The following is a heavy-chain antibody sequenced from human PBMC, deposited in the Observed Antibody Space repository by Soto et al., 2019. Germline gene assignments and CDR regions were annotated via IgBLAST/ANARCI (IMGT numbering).Heavy chain of an antibody. V-gene: IGHV3-23*01. CDR2: ISGSGGST. D-gene: IGHD2-15*01. J-gene: IGHJ4*02. CDR3: AKAIRSARADFDY. Sequence: GGALRRSCAASGGTCSSYTMSWVRQAPGKGLEWVSAISGSGGSTYYADSVKGRFTISRDNSKNTLYLQMNSLRAEDTAVYYCAKAIRSARADFDYWGQGTLVTVSS. CDR1: GGTCSSYT.